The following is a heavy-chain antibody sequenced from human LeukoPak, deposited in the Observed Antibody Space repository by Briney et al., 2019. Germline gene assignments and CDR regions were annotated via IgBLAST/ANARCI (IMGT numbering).Heavy chain of an antibody. Sequence: GGSLRLSCAASGFTFSSYSMNWVRQAPGKGLEWVSYISSSSSTIYYADSVKGRFTISRDNAKNSLYLRMNSLRAEDTAVYYCAVHEGIQLWTEGAFDIWGQGTMVTVSS. CDR1: GFTFSSYS. CDR3: AVHEGIQLWTEGAFDI. V-gene: IGHV3-48*04. CDR2: ISSSSSTI. D-gene: IGHD5-18*01. J-gene: IGHJ3*02.